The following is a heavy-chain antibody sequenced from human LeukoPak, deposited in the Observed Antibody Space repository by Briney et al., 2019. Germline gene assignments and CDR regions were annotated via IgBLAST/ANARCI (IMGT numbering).Heavy chain of an antibody. Sequence: PSETLSLTCAVYGGSFSGYYWSWIRQPPGKGLEWIGEINHSGSTNYNPSLKSRGTISVDTSKNQFSLRLSSVTAADTAVYYCARGLFDYWGQGTLVTVSS. CDR1: GGSFSGYY. V-gene: IGHV4-34*01. CDR3: ARGLFDY. J-gene: IGHJ4*02. CDR2: INHSGST.